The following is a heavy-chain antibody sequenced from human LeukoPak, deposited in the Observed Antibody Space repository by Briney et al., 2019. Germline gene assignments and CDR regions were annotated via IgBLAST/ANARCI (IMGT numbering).Heavy chain of an antibody. CDR1: GYTFTNYA. Sequence: ASVKVSCKASGYTFTNYAMHWVRQAPGQRLEWMGWINAGNGNTKYSQEFQGRVTITRDTSASTAYMELNSLRAEDTAAYYCARDTELPYYYYMDVWGKGTTVTVSS. CDR3: ARDTELPYYYYMDV. D-gene: IGHD1-7*01. V-gene: IGHV1-3*03. CDR2: INAGNGNT. J-gene: IGHJ6*03.